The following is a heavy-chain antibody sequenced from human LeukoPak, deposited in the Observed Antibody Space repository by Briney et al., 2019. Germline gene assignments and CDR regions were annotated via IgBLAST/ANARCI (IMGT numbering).Heavy chain of an antibody. J-gene: IGHJ4*02. D-gene: IGHD4-23*01. CDR2: IYPGDSDT. V-gene: IGHV5-51*01. CDR1: GYDFANYW. Sequence: GESLRISCHGSGYDFANYWIAWLRQMPGKGLELMGIIYPGDSDTNYSPSFRGQVTISADTSVGNAYLQWTSLKASDSAIYYCARLTGGFDGGKISSWDYWGQGSLVTVSS. CDR3: ARLTGGFDGGKISSWDY.